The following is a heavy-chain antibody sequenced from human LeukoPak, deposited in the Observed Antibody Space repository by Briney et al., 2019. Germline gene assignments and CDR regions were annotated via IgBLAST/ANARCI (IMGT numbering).Heavy chain of an antibody. V-gene: IGHV1-69*01. J-gene: IGHJ5*02. CDR3: ARDPDPFYSTQNWFDP. CDR2: IIPIFGTA. D-gene: IGHD2-15*01. Sequence: SVKVSCKASGGTFSSYAISWVRQAPGQGLEWMGGIIPIFGTANYAQKFQGRVTITADESTSTAYMELSSLRSEDTAVYYCARDPDPFYSTQNWFDPWGQGTLVTVSS. CDR1: GGTFSSYA.